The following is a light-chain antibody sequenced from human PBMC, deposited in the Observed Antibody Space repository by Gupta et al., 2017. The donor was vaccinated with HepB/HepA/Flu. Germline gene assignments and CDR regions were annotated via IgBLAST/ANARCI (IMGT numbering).Light chain of an antibody. Sequence: DIVMTQSPDSLAVSLGERATINCKSSQSILYRPKNKNYLAWFQHKLGQPPKLLIYVASNREYGVPDRYSGRGYGRDLTRTSSSRQTADVAVYYVHQDYTIYCFGGGTEVEIK. CDR3: HQDYTIYC. CDR2: VAS. J-gene: IGKJ4*01. V-gene: IGKV4-1*01. CDR1: QSILYRPKNKNY.